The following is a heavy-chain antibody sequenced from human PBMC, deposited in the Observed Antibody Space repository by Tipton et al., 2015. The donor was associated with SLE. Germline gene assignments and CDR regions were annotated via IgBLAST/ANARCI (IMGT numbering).Heavy chain of an antibody. CDR2: ISGSGGST. V-gene: IGHV3-23*01. CDR1: GFTFSSYA. J-gene: IGHJ4*02. CDR3: AKVRGDHDSSGYYPD. Sequence: SLRLSCAASGFTFSSYAMSWVRQAPGKGLEWVSVISGSGGSTYYADSVKGRFSISRDNSKNTLYLQMSSLRAEDTAVYYCAKVRGDHDSSGYYPDWGQGTLVTVSS. D-gene: IGHD3-22*01.